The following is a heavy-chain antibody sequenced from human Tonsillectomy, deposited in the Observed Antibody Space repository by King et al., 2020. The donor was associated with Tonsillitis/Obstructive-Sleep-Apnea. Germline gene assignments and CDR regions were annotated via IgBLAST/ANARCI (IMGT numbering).Heavy chain of an antibody. CDR2: IIPMFGTD. J-gene: IGHJ4*02. CDR3: ARGRTTGTSDY. D-gene: IGHD1-1*01. V-gene: IGHV1-69*12. CDR1: GGTFSSYA. Sequence: QLVQSGAEVKKPGSSVKVSCKASGGTFSSYAISWVRQAPGHGLELMGGIIPMFGTDNHAQKVQGRATITADESTSTAYMELSSLRSEDTAVYYCARGRTTGTSDYWGQGTLVTVSS.